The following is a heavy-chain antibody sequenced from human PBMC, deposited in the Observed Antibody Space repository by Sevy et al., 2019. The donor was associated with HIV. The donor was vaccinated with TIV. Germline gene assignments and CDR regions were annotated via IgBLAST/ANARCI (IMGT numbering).Heavy chain of an antibody. CDR1: GFTVSSNY. Sequence: GGSLRLSCAASGFTVSSNYMTWVRQAPGKGLEWGSIIYSAGSTYYADSVKGRFTISRDNSKNTLYLQMNSLGAEDTAVYYCAREKYGMDVWGQGTTVTVSS. CDR2: IYSAGST. J-gene: IGHJ6*02. V-gene: IGHV3-53*01. CDR3: AREKYGMDV.